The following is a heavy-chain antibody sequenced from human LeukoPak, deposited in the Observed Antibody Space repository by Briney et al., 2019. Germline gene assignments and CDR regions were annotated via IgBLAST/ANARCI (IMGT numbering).Heavy chain of an antibody. J-gene: IGHJ4*02. CDR2: VTGDGSST. CDR3: ARDVPRQFGGLDY. D-gene: IGHD3-10*01. V-gene: IGHV3-74*03. Sequence: GGSLRLSCAASGFTFSSYWMHWVRQGPGKGLVWVSRVTGDGSSTVYADSVKGRFTVSRDNAKNTLYLQMNSLRADDTAVYYCARDVPRQFGGLDYWGQGTQVTVSS. CDR1: GFTFSSYW.